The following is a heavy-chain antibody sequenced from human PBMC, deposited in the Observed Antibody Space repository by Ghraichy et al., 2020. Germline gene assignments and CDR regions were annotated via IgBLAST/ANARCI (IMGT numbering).Heavy chain of an antibody. D-gene: IGHD3-10*02. CDR1: GFTFSDYS. CDR3: TRDHYYDRTHYYPRAGDFAY. J-gene: IGHJ4*01. CDR2: ISGNGYYI. Sequence: GGSLRLSCAASGFTFSDYSMNWVRQAPGKGLEWVSSISGNGYYIYYANSLRGRFTISSDNAENSLYLQMNNLRAEDTAIYYCTRDHYYDRTHYYPRAGDFAYWGHGTLVTVSS. V-gene: IGHV3-21*01.